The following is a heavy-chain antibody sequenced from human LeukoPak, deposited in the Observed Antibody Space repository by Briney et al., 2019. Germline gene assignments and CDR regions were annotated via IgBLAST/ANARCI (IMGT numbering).Heavy chain of an antibody. D-gene: IGHD6-19*01. V-gene: IGHV4-59*01. Sequence: SETLSLTCTVSGGFISSYYWSWIRQPPGKGLEWIGYIYYSGSTNYNPSLKSRVTISVDTSKNQFSLKLSSVTAADTAVYYCASAGIAVAGTNYFDYWGQGTLVTVSS. CDR2: IYYSGST. J-gene: IGHJ4*02. CDR1: GGFISSYY. CDR3: ASAGIAVAGTNYFDY.